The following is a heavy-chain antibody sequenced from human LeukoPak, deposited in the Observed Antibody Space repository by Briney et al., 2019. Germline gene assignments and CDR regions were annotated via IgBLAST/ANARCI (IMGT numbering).Heavy chain of an antibody. V-gene: IGHV4-38-2*02. CDR2: IHHGGTT. Sequence: PSETLSLTCTVSGYSISSGYYWGWIRQPPGKGLEWIGSIHHGGTTYYNPSLKSRVTISVDTSKNQFSLKLSFVTAADTAVYYCARLLAYSSELDYWGQGTLVTVSS. D-gene: IGHD6-25*01. CDR3: ARLLAYSSELDY. J-gene: IGHJ4*02. CDR1: GYSISSGYY.